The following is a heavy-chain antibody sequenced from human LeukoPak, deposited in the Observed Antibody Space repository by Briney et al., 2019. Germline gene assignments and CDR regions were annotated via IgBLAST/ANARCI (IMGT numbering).Heavy chain of an antibody. CDR2: INPDGSNM. V-gene: IGHV3-7*01. CDR1: GFSFSSYW. D-gene: IGHD3-3*01. CDR3: VSGFLQWLY. J-gene: IGHJ4*02. Sequence: GGSLRLSCAASGFSFSSYWMSWVRQAPGKGLGWVANINPDGSNMLYVDSVKGRFTISRDNAKNSLYLQMNNLRAEDTAVYFCVSGFLQWLYWGQGTLVTVSS.